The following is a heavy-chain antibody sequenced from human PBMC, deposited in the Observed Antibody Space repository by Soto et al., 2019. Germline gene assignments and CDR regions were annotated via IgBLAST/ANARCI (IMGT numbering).Heavy chain of an antibody. V-gene: IGHV4-34*01. CDR2: INHNGKT. J-gene: IGHJ4*02. CDR1: GGAFNYNY. Sequence: TSETLCLTWAVSGGAFNYNYWTWGRQPPGKGGEWSGEINHNGKTKYNASLKSRISISVDTSKNQFSLNLSSVTAADTAVYYCLSARFDYWGQGTLVTVSS. CDR3: LSARFDY. D-gene: IGHD6-19*01.